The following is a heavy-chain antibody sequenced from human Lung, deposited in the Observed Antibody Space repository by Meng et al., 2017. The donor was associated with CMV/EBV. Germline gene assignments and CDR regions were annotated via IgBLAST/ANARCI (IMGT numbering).Heavy chain of an antibody. CDR1: GFPIGRQW. V-gene: IGHV3-74*01. Sequence: ELWAVSAGGLFRPGGALDLAWQVAGFPIGRQWVHWACTCPGKGLECDFRRKDDENRINNADSMKGRFTISRENDKNTVYLKMNSLRAEDTAVYYCARGVAEFLGWEMGHWGQGSLVTVSS. D-gene: IGHD1-26*01. CDR3: ARGVAEFLGWEMGH. CDR2: RKDDENRI. J-gene: IGHJ4*01.